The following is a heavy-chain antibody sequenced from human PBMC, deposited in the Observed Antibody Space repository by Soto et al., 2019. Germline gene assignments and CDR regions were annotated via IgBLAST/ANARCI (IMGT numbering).Heavy chain of an antibody. CDR3: ARGLVNWFDP. CDR1: GGTFSSYA. CDR2: IIPIFGTA. V-gene: IGHV1-69*13. Sequence: SVKVSCEASGGTFSSYAMSWVRQAPGQGLEWMGGIIPIFGTANYAQKFQGRVTITADESTSTAYMELSSLRSEDTAVYYCARGLVNWFDPWGQGTLVTVSS. J-gene: IGHJ5*02.